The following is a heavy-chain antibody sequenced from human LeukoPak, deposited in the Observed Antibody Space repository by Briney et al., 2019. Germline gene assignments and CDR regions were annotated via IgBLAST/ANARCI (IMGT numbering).Heavy chain of an antibody. V-gene: IGHV1-2*02. D-gene: IGHD1-26*01. CDR2: INPNSGGT. CDR3: ARDGEFSRVIVGIDY. J-gene: IGHJ4*02. CDR1: GYTFTGYY. Sequence: GASVKVSCKASGYTFTGYYMHWVRQAPGQGLEWMGWINPNSGGTNYAQKFQGRVTMTRDTSISTAYMELSRLRSDDTAVYYCARDGEFSRVIVGIDYWGQGTLVTVSS.